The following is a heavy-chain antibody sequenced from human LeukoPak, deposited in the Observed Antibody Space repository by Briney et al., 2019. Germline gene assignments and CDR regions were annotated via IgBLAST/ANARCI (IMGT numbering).Heavy chain of an antibody. D-gene: IGHD5-24*01. CDR2: VYSSGST. Sequence: PSETLSLTCTVSGGSITSYYWSWIRQPPGKGLEWIGYVYSSGSTNYNPSLKSRVTISVDTSKNQFSLKLSSVTAADTAVYYCARWSKEMATFDYWGQGTLVTVSS. CDR3: ARWSKEMATFDY. J-gene: IGHJ4*02. V-gene: IGHV4-59*08. CDR1: GGSITSYY.